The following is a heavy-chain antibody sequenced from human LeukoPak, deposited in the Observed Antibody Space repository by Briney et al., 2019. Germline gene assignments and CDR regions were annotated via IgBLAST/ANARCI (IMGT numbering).Heavy chain of an antibody. V-gene: IGHV3-74*01. CDR2: INADGSTA. CDR1: DFTIAHNW. Sequence: GGSLRLSCVASDFTIAHNWMDWVRQDPGKGLVWVSSINADGSTANYAESVKGRFTISRDNAKSTVFLQMNSLRVEDTAMDYCAKSREGTLDMWGQGAMVTVSS. CDR3: AKSREGTLDM. J-gene: IGHJ3*02. D-gene: IGHD1-26*01.